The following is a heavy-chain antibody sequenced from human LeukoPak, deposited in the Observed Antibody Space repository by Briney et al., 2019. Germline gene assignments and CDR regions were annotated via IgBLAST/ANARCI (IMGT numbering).Heavy chain of an antibody. J-gene: IGHJ4*02. CDR2: IYYSGST. D-gene: IGHD2-8*02. V-gene: IGHV4-59*08. CDR1: GGSISSYY. Sequence: SETLSLTCTVSGGSISSYYWSWIRQPPGKGLEWIGYIYYSGSTNYNPSLKSRVTISVDTSKNQFSLKLSSVTAADTAVYYCARGGVVLYYFDYWGQGTLVTVSS. CDR3: ARGGVVLYYFDY.